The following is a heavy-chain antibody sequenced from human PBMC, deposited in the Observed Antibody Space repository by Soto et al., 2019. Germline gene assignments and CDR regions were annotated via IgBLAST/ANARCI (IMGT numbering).Heavy chain of an antibody. CDR2: IRSKANSYAT. V-gene: IGHV3-73*02. CDR3: TQKLRYCSGGSCDPGAFDI. CDR1: GFTFSGSA. Sequence: EVQLVESGGGLVQPGGSLKLSCAASGFTFSGSAMHWVRQASGKGLEWVGRIRSKANSYATAYAASVKGRFTISRDDSKKTEYLQMDSLKTEDTAVYYCTQKLRYCSGGSCDPGAFDIWGQGTMVIVSS. D-gene: IGHD2-15*01. J-gene: IGHJ3*02.